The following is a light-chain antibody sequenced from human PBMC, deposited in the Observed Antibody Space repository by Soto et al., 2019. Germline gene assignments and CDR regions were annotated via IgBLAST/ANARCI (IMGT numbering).Light chain of an antibody. CDR3: SSYRSGDTLV. CDR2: DVN. V-gene: IGLV2-14*03. J-gene: IGLJ1*01. Sequence: QSALTQPASVSGSPGQSITISCTGTSRDVSGYNFVSWYQHHPGKAPKLMIYDVNNRPSGVSNRFSGSKSGNTASLTISGLQAEDEADYYCSSYRSGDTLVFGTGTKVTVL. CDR1: SRDVSGYNF.